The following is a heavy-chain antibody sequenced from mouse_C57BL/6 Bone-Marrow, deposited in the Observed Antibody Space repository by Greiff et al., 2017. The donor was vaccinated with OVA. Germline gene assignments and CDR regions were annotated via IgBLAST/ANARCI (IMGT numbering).Heavy chain of an antibody. J-gene: IGHJ3*01. CDR3: ARRGSSYGAWFAY. V-gene: IGHV5-6*01. CDR2: ISSGGSYT. D-gene: IGHD1-1*01. Sequence: EVQVVESGGDLVKPGGSLKLSCAASGFTFSSYGMSWVRQTPDKRLEWVATISSGGSYTYYPDSVKGRFTISRDNAKNTLYLQMSSLKSEDTAMYYCARRGSSYGAWFAYWGQGTLVTVSA. CDR1: GFTFSSYG.